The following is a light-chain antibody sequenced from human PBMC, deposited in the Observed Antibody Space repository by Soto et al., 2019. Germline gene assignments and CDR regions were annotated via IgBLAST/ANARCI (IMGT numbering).Light chain of an antibody. J-gene: IGKJ1*01. Sequence: DIPMTQSPSTLSASVGDRVTITCRASQSISSRLAWYQQKPGKAPKLLIYDASSLESGVPSRFSGSGSGTEFTLTISRLQPDDLATYYCQQYNGYFRTFGQGTKVEIK. CDR3: QQYNGYFRT. V-gene: IGKV1-5*01. CDR2: DAS. CDR1: QSISSR.